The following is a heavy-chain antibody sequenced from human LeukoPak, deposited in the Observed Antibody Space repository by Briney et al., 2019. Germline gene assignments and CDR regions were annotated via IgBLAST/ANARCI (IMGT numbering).Heavy chain of an antibody. V-gene: IGHV3-7*01. CDR2: IKQDGSEK. CDR1: GFTFSSYW. CDR3: ARDKFGYTYGYTIDY. D-gene: IGHD5-18*01. Sequence: GGSLRLSCAASGFTFSSYWMSWVRQAPGKGLEWVANIKQDGSEKYYVDSVKGRFTISRDNAKNSLYLQMNSLRAEDTAVYYCARDKFGYTYGYTIDYWGQGTLVTVSS. J-gene: IGHJ4*02.